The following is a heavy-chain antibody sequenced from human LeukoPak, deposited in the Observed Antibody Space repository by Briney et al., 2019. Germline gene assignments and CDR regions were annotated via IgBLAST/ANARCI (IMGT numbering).Heavy chain of an antibody. J-gene: IGHJ5*02. CDR3: ARVVRWFDP. V-gene: IGHV3-74*01. D-gene: IGHD2-15*01. CDR2: ISQDGSTT. Sequence: PGGSLRLSCAASGFTFSDYWMHWVRQAPGKGLVWVSRISQDGSTTTYADSVKGRFTISRDNAKNTLYLQVNTLRAEDTAVYYCARVVRWFDPWGQGTLVTVSS. CDR1: GFTFSDYW.